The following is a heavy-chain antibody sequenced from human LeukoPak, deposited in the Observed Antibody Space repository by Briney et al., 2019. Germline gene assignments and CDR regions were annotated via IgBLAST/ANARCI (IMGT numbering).Heavy chain of an antibody. D-gene: IGHD6-13*01. V-gene: IGHV1-46*01. CDR1: GYTFTSYF. Sequence: ASVKVSCKASGYTFTSYFMHWVRQAPGQGLEWMGLINPRGGTTNFPQKFQGRVTMTRDTSTSTVYMELSSLRSEDTAVYYCARDHQQQLVLGYWGQGTLVTVSS. CDR2: INPRGGTT. CDR3: ARDHQQQLVLGY. J-gene: IGHJ4*02.